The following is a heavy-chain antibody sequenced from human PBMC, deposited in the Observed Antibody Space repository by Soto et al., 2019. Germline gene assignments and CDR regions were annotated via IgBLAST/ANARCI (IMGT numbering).Heavy chain of an antibody. CDR2: ISGSGDRA. CDR1: GFTFSNYG. V-gene: IGHV3-23*01. D-gene: IGHD2-21*01. Sequence: GGSLRLSCAASGFTFSNYGMTWVRQAPGKGLEWVSTISGSGDRAFYADPVKGRFTISRDNSKNTLYLQMNSLSAEDTAIYYCAKEMIASTLADFFDYWGQGILVTVSS. CDR3: AKEMIASTLADFFDY. J-gene: IGHJ4*02.